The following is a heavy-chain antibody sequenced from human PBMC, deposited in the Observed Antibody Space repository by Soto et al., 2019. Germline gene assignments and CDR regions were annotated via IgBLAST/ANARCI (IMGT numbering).Heavy chain of an antibody. CDR3: TRYGVVGATTLDY. V-gene: IGHV3-73*01. J-gene: IGHJ4*02. Sequence: GGSLRLSCAASGFTSSGSAMHWVRQASGKGLEWIGRIRSKASGYATVYAASVKGRFTISRDDSKNTAYLQMNSLTTEDTAVYYCTRYGVVGATTLDYWGQGALVTVSS. CDR1: GFTSSGSA. CDR2: IRSKASGYAT. D-gene: IGHD1-26*01.